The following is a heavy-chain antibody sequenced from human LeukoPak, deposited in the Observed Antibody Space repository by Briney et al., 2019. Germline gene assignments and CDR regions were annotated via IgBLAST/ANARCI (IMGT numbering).Heavy chain of an antibody. CDR2: IRYDGSNK. Sequence: PGGSLRLSCAASGFTFSSYGMHWVRQAPGKGLEWVAFIRYDGSNKYYADSVKGRFTISRDNSKNTLYLQMNSLRAEDTAVYHCAKDQFVVVPAATGYFDYWGQGTLVTVSS. J-gene: IGHJ4*02. V-gene: IGHV3-30*02. CDR1: GFTFSSYG. D-gene: IGHD2-2*01. CDR3: AKDQFVVVPAATGYFDY.